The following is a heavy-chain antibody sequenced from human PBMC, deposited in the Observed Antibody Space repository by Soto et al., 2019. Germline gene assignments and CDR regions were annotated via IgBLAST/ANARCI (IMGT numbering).Heavy chain of an antibody. Sequence: ASVKVSCKASGYTFTGYYMHWVRQAPGQGLEWMGWINPNSGGTNYAQKFQGRVTMTRDTSISTAYMELSRLRSDETAVYYCARDGTGGSGSYYGYYYGMDVWGQGTTVTVSS. D-gene: IGHD3-10*01. J-gene: IGHJ6*02. CDR1: GYTFTGYY. CDR2: INPNSGGT. V-gene: IGHV1-2*02. CDR3: ARDGTGGSGSYYGYYYGMDV.